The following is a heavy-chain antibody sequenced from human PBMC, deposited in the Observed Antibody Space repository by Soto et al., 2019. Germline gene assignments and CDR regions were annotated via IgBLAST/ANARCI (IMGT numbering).Heavy chain of an antibody. D-gene: IGHD3-3*01. J-gene: IGHJ4*02. CDR3: ARDFAYFDS. CDR1: GGSFKSGSYS. CDR2: VYHTGRT. V-gene: IGHV4-61*01. Sequence: SSETLSLTCTVSGGSFKSGSYSWSWIRQPPGKGLDWIGYVYHTGRTSYNPSLKSRVSISMDTSKNQFSLNLDSLTAADTAVYFCARDFAYFDSWGQGTLVTVSS.